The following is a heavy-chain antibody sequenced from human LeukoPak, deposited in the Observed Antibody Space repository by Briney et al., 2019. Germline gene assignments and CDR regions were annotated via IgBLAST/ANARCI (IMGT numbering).Heavy chain of an antibody. J-gene: IGHJ4*02. D-gene: IGHD3-10*01. V-gene: IGHV3-21*04. CDR2: ISSARTYI. CDR1: GFTFSRYS. Sequence: GGSLTLSCAPSGFTFSRYSMNWVRQAPGKGLEWVSSISSARTYIYYPDSVKGRFTIPRDYAKNLLYLQMNSLRVEDTAVYYCARDHGIPGSGSYKFDYWGQGTLVTVSS. CDR3: ARDHGIPGSGSYKFDY.